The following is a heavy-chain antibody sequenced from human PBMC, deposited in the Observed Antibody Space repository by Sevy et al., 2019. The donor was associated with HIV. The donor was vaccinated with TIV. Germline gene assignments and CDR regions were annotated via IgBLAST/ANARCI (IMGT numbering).Heavy chain of an antibody. CDR2: IRSKAYGGTT. D-gene: IGHD3-22*01. CDR3: TRDLGYYDSSRMYDH. J-gene: IGHJ4*02. Sequence: GGSLRLSCTASGFTFDDYTMSWFRQAPGKGLEWVGFIRSKAYGGTTEYAASVKGRFTISRDDSKSIAFLQMNSLKTEDTAVYYCTRDLGYYDSSRMYDHWGQGTLVTVSS. V-gene: IGHV3-49*03. CDR1: GFTFDDYT.